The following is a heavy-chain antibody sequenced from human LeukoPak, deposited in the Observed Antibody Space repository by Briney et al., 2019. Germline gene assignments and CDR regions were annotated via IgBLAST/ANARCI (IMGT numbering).Heavy chain of an antibody. CDR1: GYTFTGYY. J-gene: IGHJ3*02. Sequence: AASVKVSCKASGYTFTGYYMHWVRQAPGQGLEWMGWINPNSGGTNYAQKFQGRVTMTRDTSISTAYMELSRLRSDDTAVYYCARSGDSSGSAAFDIWGQGTMVTVSS. D-gene: IGHD3-22*01. CDR2: INPNSGGT. CDR3: ARSGDSSGSAAFDI. V-gene: IGHV1-2*02.